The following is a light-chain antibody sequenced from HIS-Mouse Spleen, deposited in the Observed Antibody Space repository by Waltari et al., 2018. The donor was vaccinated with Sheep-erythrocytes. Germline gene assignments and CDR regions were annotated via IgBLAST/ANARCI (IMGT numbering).Light chain of an antibody. V-gene: IGLV2-23*01. J-gene: IGLJ1*01. CDR3: CSYAGSYNHV. Sequence: QSALTQPASVSGSPGQSITISCTGTSSDVGSYNLVSWYQHHPGKAPKLMIYEGSKRPSGVSNRFSGSKSGNTASLTISGLQAEDEADYYCCSYAGSYNHVFATGTKVTVL. CDR1: SSDVGSYNL. CDR2: EGS.